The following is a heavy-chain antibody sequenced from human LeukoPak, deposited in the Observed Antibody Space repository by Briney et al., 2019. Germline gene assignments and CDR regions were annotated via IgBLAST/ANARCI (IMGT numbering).Heavy chain of an antibody. J-gene: IGHJ4*02. Sequence: PGGSLRLSCAASGFTFSSYEMHWVRQATGKGLEWVSAISAAGDTYYLDSVKGRFTISRENAKNSLYLQMNSLRAGDTAVYYCVALGDRIYWGQGTLVTVSS. CDR3: VALGDRIY. D-gene: IGHD2-21*02. V-gene: IGHV3-13*01. CDR2: ISAAGDT. CDR1: GFTFSSYE.